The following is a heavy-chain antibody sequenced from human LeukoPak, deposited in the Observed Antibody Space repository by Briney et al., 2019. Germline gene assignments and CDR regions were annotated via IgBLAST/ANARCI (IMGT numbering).Heavy chain of an antibody. V-gene: IGHV3-30*02. CDR3: AKDSGTYWVDYYYMDV. D-gene: IGHD1-26*01. CDR1: GFTFSSYG. CDR2: IRYDASNK. J-gene: IGHJ6*03. Sequence: PGGSLRLSCAASGFTFSSYGMHWVRQAPGKGLEWVAFIRYDASNKYYADSVKGRFTISRDNSKNTQYLQMNSLRAEDTAVYYCAKDSGTYWVDYYYMDVWGKGTTVTVSS.